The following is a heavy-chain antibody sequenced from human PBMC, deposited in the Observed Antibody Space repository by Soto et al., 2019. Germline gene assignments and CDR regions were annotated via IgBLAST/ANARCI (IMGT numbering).Heavy chain of an antibody. D-gene: IGHD1-26*01. CDR2: IYYSGST. Sequence: PSETLSLTCTVSGGSVSSGSYYWSWIRQPPGKGLEWIGYIYYSGSTNYNPSLKSRVTISVDTSKNQFSLKLSSVTAADTAVYYCARQPGGILGHYYYGMDVWGQGTTVTVSS. J-gene: IGHJ6*02. CDR1: GGSVSSGSYY. V-gene: IGHV4-61*01. CDR3: ARQPGGILGHYYYGMDV.